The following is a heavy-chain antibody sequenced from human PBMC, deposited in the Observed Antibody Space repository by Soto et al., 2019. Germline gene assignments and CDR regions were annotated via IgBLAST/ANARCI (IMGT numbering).Heavy chain of an antibody. V-gene: IGHV3-21*01. Sequence: GGSLRLSCAASGFTFSSYSMNWVRQAPGKGLEWVSSISSSSSYIYYADSVKGRFTISRDNAKNSLYLQMNSLRAEDTAVYYCASAPTMFGPWSRGGDVWGQGTTVTVSS. CDR1: GFTFSSYS. CDR2: ISSSSSYI. J-gene: IGHJ6*02. CDR3: ASAPTMFGPWSRGGDV. D-gene: IGHD3-3*01.